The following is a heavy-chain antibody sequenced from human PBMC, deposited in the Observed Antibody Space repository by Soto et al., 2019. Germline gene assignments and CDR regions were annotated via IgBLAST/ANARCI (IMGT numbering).Heavy chain of an antibody. CDR2: IRSKARGETT. V-gene: IGHV3-49*03. J-gene: IGHJ4*02. Sequence: GSLRLSCTAAGFTFGDYTMGWFRQAPGKRLEWVGFIRSKARGETTEYVASVKGRFTISRDDSNSIAYLQMDSLKIEDTAVYYCTRDFRGGSSWSDYWGQGT. CDR3: TRDFRGGSSWSDY. D-gene: IGHD3-10*01. CDR1: GFTFGDYT.